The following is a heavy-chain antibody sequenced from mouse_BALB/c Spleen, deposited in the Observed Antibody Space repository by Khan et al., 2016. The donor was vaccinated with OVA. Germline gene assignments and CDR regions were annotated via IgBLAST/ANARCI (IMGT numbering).Heavy chain of an antibody. D-gene: IGHD2-14*01. J-gene: IGHJ3*01. V-gene: IGHV1-4*01. CDR2: IIPSTDYT. CDR1: GYTFTTYT. CDR3: AKEGAYYRSDGWFAY. Sequence: QVQLKQSGAELARPGASVKMSCKASGYTFTTYTIHWVKQRPGQGLEWIGYIIPSTDYTTYNQKFKDKATLTADKSPSTAYIQLSSLTSDDSAVYYCAKEGAYYRSDGWFAYWGQGTLVTVSA.